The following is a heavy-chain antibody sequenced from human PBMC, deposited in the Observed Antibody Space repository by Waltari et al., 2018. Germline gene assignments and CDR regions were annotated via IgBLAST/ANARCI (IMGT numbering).Heavy chain of an antibody. CDR3: ARPTGDATSSSNWFDP. V-gene: IGHV1-69*04. Sequence: QVQLVQSGAEVKKPGSSVKVSCTASGGTLSSYHNSWLRHAPGQGLEWMGRIITFLDRTNYAQKFQDRVTITADKSTNTAYMELSRLTSDDTAVYYCARPTGDATSSSNWFDPWGQGTLVTVSS. D-gene: IGHD6-6*01. J-gene: IGHJ5*02. CDR2: IITFLDRT. CDR1: GGTLSSYH.